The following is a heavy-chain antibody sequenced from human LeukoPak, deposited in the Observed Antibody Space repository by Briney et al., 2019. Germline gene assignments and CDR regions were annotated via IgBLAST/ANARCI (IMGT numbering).Heavy chain of an antibody. D-gene: IGHD6-13*01. CDR3: ARQGAAGKYYYYMDV. V-gene: IGHV5-51*01. CDR1: GYIYW. J-gene: IGHJ6*03. Sequence: NAGESLKIPCKVLGYIYWIGWVRQMPGKGLEWMGIISPGDSDGTYSPAFQGQVAISGDKSSSTAYLQWNSLKASDIAMYYCARQGAAGKYYYYMDVWGKGTTVTVSS. CDR2: ISPGDSDG.